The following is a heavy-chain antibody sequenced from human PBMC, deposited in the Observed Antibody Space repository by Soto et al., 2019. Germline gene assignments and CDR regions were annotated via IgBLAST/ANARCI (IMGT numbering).Heavy chain of an antibody. V-gene: IGHV4-34*01. CDR2: INHSGST. J-gene: IGHJ4*02. Sequence: PSETLSLTCAVYGGSFSGYYWSWIRQPPGKGLEWIGEINHSGSTNYNPSIKSRVTISVDTSKNQFSLKLSSVTAADTAVYYCARRGLDIVATIGYFDYWGQGTLVTVSS. D-gene: IGHD5-12*01. CDR3: ARRGLDIVATIGYFDY. CDR1: GGSFSGYY.